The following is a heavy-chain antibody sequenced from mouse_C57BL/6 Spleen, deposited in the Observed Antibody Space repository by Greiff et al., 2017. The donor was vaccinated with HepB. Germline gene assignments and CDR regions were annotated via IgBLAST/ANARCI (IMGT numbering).Heavy chain of an antibody. Sequence: ESGPGLVKPSQSLSLTCSVTGYSITSGYYWNWIRQFPGTKLEWMGYISYDGSNNYNPSLKNRISITRDTSKNQFFLKLNSVTTEDTATYYCARDRGDYAWFAYWGQGTLVTVSA. J-gene: IGHJ3*01. D-gene: IGHD2-4*01. CDR3: ARDRGDYAWFAY. V-gene: IGHV3-6*01. CDR1: GYSITSGYY. CDR2: ISYDGSN.